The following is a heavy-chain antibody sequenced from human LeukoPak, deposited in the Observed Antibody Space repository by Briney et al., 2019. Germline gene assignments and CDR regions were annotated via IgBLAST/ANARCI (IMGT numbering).Heavy chain of an antibody. CDR2: VWYDGINK. Sequence: GGSLRLSCAASGFTFNTHGMHWVRQAPGKGLEWVAVVWYDGINKYYADSVKGQFTISRDNFKNMLYLQMNSLRAEDTAVYYCARGPNPFVVVLDHWGQGTLVTVSS. V-gene: IGHV3-33*01. CDR3: ARGPNPFVVVLDH. J-gene: IGHJ4*02. D-gene: IGHD1-14*01. CDR1: GFTFNTHG.